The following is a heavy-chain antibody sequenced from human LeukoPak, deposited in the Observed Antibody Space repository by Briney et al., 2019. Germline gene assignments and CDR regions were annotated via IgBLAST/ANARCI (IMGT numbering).Heavy chain of an antibody. J-gene: IGHJ4*02. D-gene: IGHD3-22*01. CDR3: ARGGRLLPLNY. V-gene: IGHV4-59*01. Sequence: PSETLSLTCTVSGGSISSYYWSWIRQPPGKGLKWIGYIYYSGSTNYNPSLKSRVTISVDTSKNQFSLKLSSVTAADTAVFYCARGGRLLPLNYWGQGTLVTVSS. CDR2: IYYSGST. CDR1: GGSISSYY.